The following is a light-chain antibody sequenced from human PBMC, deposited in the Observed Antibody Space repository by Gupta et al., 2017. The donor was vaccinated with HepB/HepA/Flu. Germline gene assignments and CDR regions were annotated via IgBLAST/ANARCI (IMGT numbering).Light chain of an antibody. J-gene: IGLJ1*01. V-gene: IGLV3-21*02. CDR3: QVWDSDTDHGV. CDR2: DDT. CDR1: NIGSRS. Sequence: SYVLTQPPSVSVAPGETATITCGENNIGSRSVHWYQQKPGQAPVLVVYDDTERPSGIPERFSGSDSGNTATLTISRVEAGDEADYYCQVWDSDTDHGVFGTGTKVSVL.